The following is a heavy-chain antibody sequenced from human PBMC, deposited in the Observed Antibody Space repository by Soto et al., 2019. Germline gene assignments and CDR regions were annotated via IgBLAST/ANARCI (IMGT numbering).Heavy chain of an antibody. Sequence: QVQLVQSGAEVKKPGSSVKVSCKASGGTFSSYAISWVRQAPGQGLEWMGGIIPIFGTANYAQKFQGRVTITADETTSTAYMELSSLRSEYTAVYYCARGPLAIFGVVTSDCYFDLWGRGTLVTVSS. CDR1: GGTFSSYA. D-gene: IGHD3-3*01. V-gene: IGHV1-69*01. J-gene: IGHJ2*01. CDR2: IIPIFGTA. CDR3: ARGPLAIFGVVTSDCYFDL.